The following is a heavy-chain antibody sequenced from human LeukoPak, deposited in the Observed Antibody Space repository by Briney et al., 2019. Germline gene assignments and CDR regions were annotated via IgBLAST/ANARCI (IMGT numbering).Heavy chain of an antibody. Sequence: PGGSLRLSCAASGFNFRTYSMKWIRQAPGKGLEWISYISGSSSTLYYAGSVKGRFTISRDNANNSLFLQMNGLRAEDLAIYYCARGELIGTVFDFWGQGALVTVSS. J-gene: IGHJ4*02. V-gene: IGHV3-48*04. CDR1: GFNFRTYS. D-gene: IGHD1-7*01. CDR2: ISGSSSTL. CDR3: ARGELIGTVFDF.